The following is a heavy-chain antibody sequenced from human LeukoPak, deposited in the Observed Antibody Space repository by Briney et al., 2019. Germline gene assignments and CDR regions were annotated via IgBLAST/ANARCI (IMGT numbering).Heavy chain of an antibody. J-gene: IGHJ6*03. D-gene: IGHD6-13*01. CDR2: IYYSGST. Sequence: SETLSLTCTVSGGSISSYYWSWIRQPPGKGLEWIGYIYYSGSTNYNPSLKSRVTISVDTSKNQFPLKLSSVTAADTAVYYCARGVRKQQLVVYYYYYYYMDVWGKGTTVTVSS. V-gene: IGHV4-59*01. CDR1: GGSISSYY. CDR3: ARGVRKQQLVVYYYYYYYMDV.